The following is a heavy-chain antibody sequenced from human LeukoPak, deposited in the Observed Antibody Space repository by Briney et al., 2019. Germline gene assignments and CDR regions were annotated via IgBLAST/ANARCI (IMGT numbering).Heavy chain of an antibody. J-gene: IGHJ4*02. V-gene: IGHV3-11*01. D-gene: IGHD3-10*01. CDR1: GFTFSDYY. CDR3: ARGQDMVRGVIITSGY. Sequence: GGSLRLSCAASGFTFSDYYMSWIRQAPGKGLEWVSYISSSGSTIYYADSVKGRFTISRDNAKNSLYLQMNSLRAEDTAVYYCARGQDMVRGVIITSGYWGQGTLVTVSS. CDR2: ISSSGSTI.